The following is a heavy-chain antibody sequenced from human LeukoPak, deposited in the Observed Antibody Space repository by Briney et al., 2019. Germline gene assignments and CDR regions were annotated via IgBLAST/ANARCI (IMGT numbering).Heavy chain of an antibody. Sequence: ASVKVSCKASGYTFTTSAMNWVRQAPGQRHEWMGWLNPRDGGTKSAEKFQGRVAMTRDTSIGTAYMELTGLKSDDTAVYYCPRGIQDPAKIGYYDYWGQGTLVAVST. CDR3: PRGIQDPAKIGYYDY. CDR1: GYTFTTSA. J-gene: IGHJ4*02. D-gene: IGHD5-18*01. CDR2: LNPRDGGT. V-gene: IGHV1-2*02.